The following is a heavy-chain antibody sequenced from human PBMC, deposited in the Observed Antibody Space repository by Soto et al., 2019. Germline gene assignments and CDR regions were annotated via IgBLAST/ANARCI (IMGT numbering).Heavy chain of an antibody. Sequence: PSETLSLTCTVSGGSISSSSYYWGWIRQPPGKGLEWIGYIYYSGSTYYNPSLKSRVTISVDTSKNQFSLKLSSVTAADTAVYYCASHLGSDSSGWYDWYFDLWGRDTLVSVSS. CDR2: IYYSGST. CDR3: ASHLGSDSSGWYDWYFDL. D-gene: IGHD6-19*01. CDR1: GGSISSSSYY. J-gene: IGHJ2*01. V-gene: IGHV4-39*07.